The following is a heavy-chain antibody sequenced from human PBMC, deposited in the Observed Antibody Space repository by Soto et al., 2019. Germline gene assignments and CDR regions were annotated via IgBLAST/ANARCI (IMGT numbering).Heavy chain of an antibody. J-gene: IGHJ4*02. V-gene: IGHV3-23*01. Sequence: GGSLRLSCAASGFTFSSYAMSWVRQAPGKGLEWVSAISGSGGSTYYADSVKGRFTISRGNSKNTLYLQMNSLRAEDTAVYYCATHHYGDYVVLGYYFDYWGQGTLVTVSS. D-gene: IGHD4-17*01. CDR1: GFTFSSYA. CDR3: ATHHYGDYVVLGYYFDY. CDR2: ISGSGGST.